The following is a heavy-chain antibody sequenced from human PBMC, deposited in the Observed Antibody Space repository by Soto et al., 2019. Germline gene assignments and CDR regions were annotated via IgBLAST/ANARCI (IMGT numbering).Heavy chain of an antibody. CDR2: IINAADVT. CDR3: VKDSPPQAFDI. V-gene: IGHV3-23*01. Sequence: EVQLLESGGGLVQPGESLRLSCAASGFTFNYHAMTWVRQAPGKGLQWVSSIINAADVTYYADSVKGRFTISRDNSKDTLYLQMDSLRVEDTAIYYCVKDSPPQAFDIWGQGTMVTVSS. CDR1: GFTFNYHA. J-gene: IGHJ3*02.